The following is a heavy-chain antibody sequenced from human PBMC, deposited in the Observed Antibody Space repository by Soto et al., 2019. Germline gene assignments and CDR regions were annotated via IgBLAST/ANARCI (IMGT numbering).Heavy chain of an antibody. D-gene: IGHD3-10*01. CDR1: GFTFSSYA. Sequence: GGSLRFSCAASGFTFSSYAMSWVRQAPGKGLEWVSAISGSGGSTYYADSVKGRFTISRDNSKNTLYLQMNSLRAEDTAVYYCAKDPYYYGSGNDWFDPWGQGTLVTAPQ. J-gene: IGHJ5*02. CDR3: AKDPYYYGSGNDWFDP. CDR2: ISGSGGST. V-gene: IGHV3-23*01.